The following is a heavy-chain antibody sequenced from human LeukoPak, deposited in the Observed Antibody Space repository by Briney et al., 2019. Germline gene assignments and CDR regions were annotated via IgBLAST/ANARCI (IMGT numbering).Heavy chain of an antibody. V-gene: IGHV5-51*01. J-gene: IGHJ3*02. CDR2: IYPGDSDT. CDR1: GYSFTSYW. Sequence: GESLKISCKGSGYSFTSYWIGWVRQMPGKGLGWMGIIYPGDSDTRYSPSFQGQVTISADKSISTAYLQWSSLKASDTAMYYCARRERYCSGGSCYSGMVAFDIWGQGTMVTVSS. D-gene: IGHD2-15*01. CDR3: ARRERYCSGGSCYSGMVAFDI.